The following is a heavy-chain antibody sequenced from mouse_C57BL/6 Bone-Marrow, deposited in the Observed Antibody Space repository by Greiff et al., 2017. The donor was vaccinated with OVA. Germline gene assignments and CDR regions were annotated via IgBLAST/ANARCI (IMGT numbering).Heavy chain of an antibody. CDR1: GFSLTSYA. Sequence: VQLQQSGPGLVAPSQSLSITCTVSGFSLTSYAISWVRQPPGKGLEWLGVIWTGGGTNYNSALNSRLSISKDNSKSQVFLKMNSLQTDDTSRYYCARTRNYYGSSYSLFDYWGQGTTLTVSS. CDR3: ARTRNYYGSSYSLFDY. D-gene: IGHD1-1*01. V-gene: IGHV2-9-1*01. J-gene: IGHJ2*01. CDR2: IWTGGGT.